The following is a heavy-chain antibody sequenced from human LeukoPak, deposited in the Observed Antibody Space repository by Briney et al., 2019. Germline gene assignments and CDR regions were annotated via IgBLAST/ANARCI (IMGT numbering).Heavy chain of an antibody. CDR2: IRYDGSNK. J-gene: IGHJ5*02. CDR1: GFTFSSYG. CDR3: AKDSVHLLFNWFDP. D-gene: IGHD2-2*01. Sequence: GGSLRLSCAASGFTFSSYGMHWVRQAPGKGLEWVAFIRYDGSNKYYADSVKGRFTISRDNSKNTLYLQMNSLRAEDTAVYYCAKDSVHLLFNWFDPWGQGTLVTVSS. V-gene: IGHV3-30*02.